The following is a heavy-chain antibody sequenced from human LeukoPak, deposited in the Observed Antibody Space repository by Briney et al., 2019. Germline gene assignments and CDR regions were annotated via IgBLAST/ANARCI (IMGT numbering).Heavy chain of an antibody. CDR3: ARFRFAVTLDY. J-gene: IGHJ4*02. D-gene: IGHD4-11*01. CDR1: GVSFSGYY. Sequence: SETLSLTCAVYGVSFSGYYWSWIRQPPGKGLEWIGEINHSGSTNYNPSPKSRVTISVDTSKNQFSLKLSSVTAADTAVYYCARFRFAVTLDYWGQGTLVTVSS. V-gene: IGHV4-34*01. CDR2: INHSGST.